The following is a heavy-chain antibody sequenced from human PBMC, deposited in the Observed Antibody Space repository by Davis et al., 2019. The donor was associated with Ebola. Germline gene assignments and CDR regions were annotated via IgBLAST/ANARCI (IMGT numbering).Heavy chain of an antibody. V-gene: IGHV4-59*12. D-gene: IGHD2-15*01. CDR3: ARAVGYATFFDY. CDR2: IYYSGST. CDR1: GGSISSYY. Sequence: MPSETLSLTCTVSGGSISSYYWSWIRQPPGKGLEWIGYIYYSGSTYYNPSLKSRATISVDRSKNQFSLKLSSVTAADTAVYYCARAVGYATFFDYWGQGTLVTVSS. J-gene: IGHJ4*02.